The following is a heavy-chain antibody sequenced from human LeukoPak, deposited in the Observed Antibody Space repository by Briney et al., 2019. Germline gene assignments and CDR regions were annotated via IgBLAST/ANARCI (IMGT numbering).Heavy chain of an antibody. CDR3: ARQISGVVY. D-gene: IGHD2-8*01. V-gene: IGHV1-3*04. J-gene: IGHJ4*02. Sequence: GASVKVSCEASGYTFTSYTMHWVRQAPGQRLEWMGWINTGNGNTEYSQKFQGRVIITRDTSASTAYMEMSSLRSEDTAVYYCARQISGVVYWGQGTLVTVSS. CDR1: GYTFTSYT. CDR2: INTGNGNT.